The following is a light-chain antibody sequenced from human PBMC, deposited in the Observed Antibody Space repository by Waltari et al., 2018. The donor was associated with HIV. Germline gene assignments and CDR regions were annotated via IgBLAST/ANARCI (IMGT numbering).Light chain of an antibody. CDR3: MQALQIPV. J-gene: IGKJ5*01. CDR2: LGS. Sequence: DIVMTQSPLSLPVTPGEPASISCRSSESLLHMNGDNYLDWYLQKPGQSPQLLVYLGSNRASGVPDRFSGSGSGTDFTLKISRVEADDVGVYYCMQALQIPVFGQGTRLEI. CDR1: ESLLHMNGDNY. V-gene: IGKV2-28*01.